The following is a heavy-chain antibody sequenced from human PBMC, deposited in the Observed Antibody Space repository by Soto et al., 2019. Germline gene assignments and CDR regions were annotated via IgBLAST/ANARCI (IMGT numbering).Heavy chain of an antibody. V-gene: IGHV3-48*02. CDR1: GFTFSTFS. J-gene: IGHJ4*02. D-gene: IGHD6-19*01. CDR3: ARDLGWAFDS. CDR2: ISGGGRPI. Sequence: EVQLVESGGGSVQPGGSRRLSCAASGFTFSTFSMNWVRQAPGRGLEWISYISGGGRPISYSDSVKGRVTISRDNAKNSLYLQMDSLTDEDTAVYYCARDLGWAFDSWGQGTLVTVSS.